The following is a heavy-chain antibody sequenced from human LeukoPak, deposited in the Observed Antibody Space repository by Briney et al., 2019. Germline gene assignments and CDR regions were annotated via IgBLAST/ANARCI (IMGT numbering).Heavy chain of an antibody. CDR1: GFTFSSYE. D-gene: IGHD5-24*01. V-gene: IGHV3-48*03. CDR3: ARSRRDNYYYYYGMDV. Sequence: GGSLRLSCAASGFTFSSYEMTWVRQAPGKGLEWVSNISSSDTTIHYADSVKGRFTISRDNARHSLYLQMNSLRAEDTAVYYCARSRRDNYYYYYGMDVWGQGTTVTVSS. CDR2: ISSSDTTI. J-gene: IGHJ6*02.